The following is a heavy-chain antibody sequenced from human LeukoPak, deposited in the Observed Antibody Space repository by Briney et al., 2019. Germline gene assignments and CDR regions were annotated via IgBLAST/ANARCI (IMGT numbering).Heavy chain of an antibody. CDR3: ARAVRSYYGSGSYYYYAFDI. D-gene: IGHD3-10*01. Sequence: SETLSLTCTVSGGSISSYYWSWIRQPPGKGLEWIGYIYYSGSTNYNPSLKSRVTISVDTSKNQFSLKLSSVTAADTVVYYCARAVRSYYGSGSYYYYAFDIWGQGTMVTVSS. J-gene: IGHJ3*02. CDR2: IYYSGST. V-gene: IGHV4-59*01. CDR1: GGSISSYY.